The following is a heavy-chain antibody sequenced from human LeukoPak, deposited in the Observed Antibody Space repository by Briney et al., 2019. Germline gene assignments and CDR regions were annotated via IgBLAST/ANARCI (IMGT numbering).Heavy chain of an antibody. V-gene: IGHV1-18*01. CDR3: ARGIAVAVPYYFDY. CDR2: ISAYNGNT. J-gene: IGHJ4*02. CDR1: GYTFTSYG. Sequence: EASVKVSCKASGYTFTSYGISWVRQAPGQGLEWMGWISAYNGNTNYAQKLQGRVTMTTDTPTSTAYMELRSLRSDDTAVYYCARGIAVAVPYYFDYWGQGTLVTVSS. D-gene: IGHD6-19*01.